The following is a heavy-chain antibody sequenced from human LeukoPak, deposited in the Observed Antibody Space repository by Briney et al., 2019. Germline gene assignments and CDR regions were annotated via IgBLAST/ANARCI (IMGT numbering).Heavy chain of an antibody. CDR2: ISAYNGNT. Sequence: ASVKVSCKASGYTFTSYDISWVRQAPGQGLEWMGWISAYNGNTNYAQKLQGRVTMTTDTSTSTAYMELRSLRSEDTAVYYCARAGAYCGGDCFRRDYWGQGTLVTVSS. CDR1: GYTFTSYD. D-gene: IGHD2-21*02. V-gene: IGHV1-18*01. J-gene: IGHJ4*02. CDR3: ARAGAYCGGDCFRRDY.